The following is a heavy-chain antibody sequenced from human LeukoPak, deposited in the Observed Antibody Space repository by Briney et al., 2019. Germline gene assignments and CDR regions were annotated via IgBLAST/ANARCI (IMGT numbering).Heavy chain of an antibody. Sequence: PSETLSLTCSVSGGSISSSSYYWGWFRQPPGKGLEWIGSINYNGNTYYNASLKSRVTISVDTSKNQFSLKLDSATAADTAVYYCASPSTSSSAYEYWGQGTLVTVSS. CDR2: INYNGNT. CDR1: GGSISSSSYY. CDR3: ASPSTSSSAYEY. J-gene: IGHJ4*02. V-gene: IGHV4-39*01. D-gene: IGHD6-6*01.